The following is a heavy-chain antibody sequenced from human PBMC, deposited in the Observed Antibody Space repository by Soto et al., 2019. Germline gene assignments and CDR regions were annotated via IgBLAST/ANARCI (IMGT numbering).Heavy chain of an antibody. CDR3: AREVWYPGAFDI. Sequence: PSETLSLTCTVSGGSISSGGYYWSWIRQHPGKGLEWIGYIYYSGSTYYNPSLKSRVTISVDTSKNQFSLKLSSVTAADTAVYYCAREVWYPGAFDIWGQGTMVTVSS. J-gene: IGHJ3*02. CDR2: IYYSGST. D-gene: IGHD6-13*01. V-gene: IGHV4-31*03. CDR1: GGSISSGGYY.